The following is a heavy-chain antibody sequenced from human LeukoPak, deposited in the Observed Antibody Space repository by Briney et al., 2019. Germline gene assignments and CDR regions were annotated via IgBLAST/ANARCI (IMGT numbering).Heavy chain of an antibody. D-gene: IGHD3-3*01. V-gene: IGHV4-61*02. CDR1: AGSISSGSYN. Sequence: SETLSLTCTVYAGSISSGSYNWSWIRQPAGKGMEWIGRIYTSGSTNYNPSLKSRVTISVDTSKNQFSLKLSSVTAADTAVYYCARVTTIFGVVDYWGQGTLVTVSS. CDR3: ARVTTIFGVVDY. CDR2: IYTSGST. J-gene: IGHJ4*02.